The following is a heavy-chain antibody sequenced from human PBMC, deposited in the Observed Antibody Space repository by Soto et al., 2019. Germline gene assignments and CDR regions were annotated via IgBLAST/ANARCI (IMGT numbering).Heavy chain of an antibody. J-gene: IGHJ4*02. V-gene: IGHV3-23*01. D-gene: IGHD2-2*01. CDR1: GFTFGNYG. CDR2: IVGSGGRT. Sequence: PGGSLRLSCAASGFTFGNYGMSWVRQAPGKGLEWVSGIVGSGGRTYYADSVKGRFTVSRDNSKNTLYLQLNSLRAEDTAVYYCAKSNTRNILVVPAPDYWGQGTLVTVSS. CDR3: AKSNTRNILVVPAPDY.